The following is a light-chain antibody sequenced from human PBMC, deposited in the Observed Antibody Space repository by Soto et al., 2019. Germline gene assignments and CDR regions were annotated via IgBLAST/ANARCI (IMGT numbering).Light chain of an antibody. CDR1: QSVSSSY. J-gene: IGKJ1*01. Sequence: EIVLTQSPGTLSLSPGERATLSCRASQSVSSSYLAWYQQKPGQAHRLLIYGASSRATGIPDRFSGSGSGTDFTLTISRLEPEDFAVYYCQQHGSSPTWTFGQGTKVDIK. CDR3: QQHGSSPTWT. CDR2: GAS. V-gene: IGKV3-20*01.